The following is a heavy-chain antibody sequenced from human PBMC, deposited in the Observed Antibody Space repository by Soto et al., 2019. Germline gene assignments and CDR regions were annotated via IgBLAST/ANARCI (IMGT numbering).Heavy chain of an antibody. D-gene: IGHD4-17*01. CDR2: IIPIFGTP. Sequence: QVQLVQSGAEVKKPGSSVKVSCKASGDTFNKYAFNWVRQAPGQGLEWMGGIIPIFGTPNYAQRVQGRVTISADEFTSTAYMGLSSLRSEDTALYYLSRVIDYGGVNRIDYWCQGTLVTVSS. J-gene: IGHJ4*02. CDR3: SRVIDYGGVNRIDY. V-gene: IGHV1-69*01. CDR1: GDTFNKYA.